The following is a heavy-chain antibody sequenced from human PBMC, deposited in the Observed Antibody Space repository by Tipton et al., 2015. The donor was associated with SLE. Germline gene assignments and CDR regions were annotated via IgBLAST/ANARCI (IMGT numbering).Heavy chain of an antibody. D-gene: IGHD3-3*01. CDR1: GFTFSSYA. J-gene: IGHJ6*02. CDR2: ISGSGGST. CDR3: ARAPDFWSGYYSYYYYGMDV. V-gene: IGHV3-23*01. Sequence: SLRLSCAASGFTFSSYAMSWVRQAPGKGLEWVSAISGSGGSTYYADSVKGRFTISRDNSKNTLYLQMNSLRAEDTAVYYCARAPDFWSGYYSYYYYGMDVWGQGTTVTVSS.